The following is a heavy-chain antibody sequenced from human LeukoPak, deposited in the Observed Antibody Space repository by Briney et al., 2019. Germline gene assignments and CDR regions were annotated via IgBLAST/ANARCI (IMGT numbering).Heavy chain of an antibody. D-gene: IGHD3-22*01. CDR1: GFTFSSYW. CDR3: GVNTHYYDSSGYSDY. V-gene: IGHV3-7*01. Sequence: GGSLRLSCAASGFTFSSYWMSWVRQAPGKGLEWVANIKQDGSEKYYVDSVKGRFTISRDNAKNSLYLQMNSLRAEDTAVYYCGVNTHYYDSSGYSDYWGQGTLVTVSS. J-gene: IGHJ4*02. CDR2: IKQDGSEK.